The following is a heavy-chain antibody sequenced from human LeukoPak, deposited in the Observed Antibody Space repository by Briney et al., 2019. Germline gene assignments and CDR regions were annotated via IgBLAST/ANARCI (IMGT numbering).Heavy chain of an antibody. D-gene: IGHD3-10*01. Sequence: PGGSLRLSCAASGFTFGSYAMSWVRQAPGKGLEWVSAISGSADRTYYADSVKGRFTVSRDTSKSTLFLQMNSLRAEDTAIYYCAKLLRGVVVPYFDYWGQGTLVTVSS. CDR1: GFTFGSYA. V-gene: IGHV3-23*01. J-gene: IGHJ4*02. CDR3: AKLLRGVVVPYFDY. CDR2: ISGSADRT.